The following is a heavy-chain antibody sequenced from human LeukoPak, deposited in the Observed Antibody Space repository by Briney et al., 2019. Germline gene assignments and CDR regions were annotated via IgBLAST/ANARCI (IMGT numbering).Heavy chain of an antibody. CDR3: ARGGYFDSPPPSNWFDP. CDR2: INPNSGGT. J-gene: IGHJ5*02. D-gene: IGHD3-9*01. Sequence: ASVRVSCKASGYTFTGYNMHWVRQAPGQGLEWMGWINPNSGGTNYAQTFQGWVTMTRDTSISTAYMELSRLRSDDTAVYYCARGGYFDSPPPSNWFDPWGQGTLVTVSS. V-gene: IGHV1-2*04. CDR1: GYTFTGYN.